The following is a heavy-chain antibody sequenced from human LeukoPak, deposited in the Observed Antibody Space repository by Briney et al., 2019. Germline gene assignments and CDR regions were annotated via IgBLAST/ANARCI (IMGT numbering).Heavy chain of an antibody. J-gene: IGHJ4*02. CDR3: TWMATVVTVDI. CDR2: TIGGNGPA. D-gene: IGHD4-23*01. V-gene: IGHV3-15*01. CDR1: GLSFRDAW. Sequence: GGSLRLSCAVSGLSFRDAWLCWVRQAPRKGLEWIGRTIGGNGPADYAAPVKVRFTISSDYSKDTMYLHMNSLKTEDTAVYYCTWMATVVTVDIWGQGTLVTVSS.